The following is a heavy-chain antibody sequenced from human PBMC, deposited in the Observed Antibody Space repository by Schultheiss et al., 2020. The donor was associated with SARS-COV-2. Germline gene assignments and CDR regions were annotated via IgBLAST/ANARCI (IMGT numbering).Heavy chain of an antibody. J-gene: IGHJ6*03. D-gene: IGHD2-2*01. V-gene: IGHV3-30*07. Sequence: GGSLRLSCAASGFTFSSYAMHWVRQAPGKGLEWVAVISYDGSNKYYADSVKGRFTISRDNSKNTLYLQMNSLRAEDTAVYYCAKGDCSSTSCYLLTVYYYYYYMDVWGKGTTVTVSS. CDR3: AKGDCSSTSCYLLTVYYYYYYMDV. CDR1: GFTFSSYA. CDR2: ISYDGSNK.